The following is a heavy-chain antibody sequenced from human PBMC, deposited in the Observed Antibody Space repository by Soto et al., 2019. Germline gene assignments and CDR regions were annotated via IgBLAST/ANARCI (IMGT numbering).Heavy chain of an antibody. D-gene: IGHD6-6*01. CDR1: GGSISRYY. V-gene: IGHV4-59*01. CDR3: ARTDRGSSSFWDYYYMDV. J-gene: IGHJ6*03. Sequence: SETLSLTCTVSGGSISRYYWSWIRQPPGKGLEWIGYIYYSGSTNYNPSLKSRVTISVDTSKNQFSLKLSSVTAADTAVYYCARTDRGSSSFWDYYYMDVGGKGTTVPVSS. CDR2: IYYSGST.